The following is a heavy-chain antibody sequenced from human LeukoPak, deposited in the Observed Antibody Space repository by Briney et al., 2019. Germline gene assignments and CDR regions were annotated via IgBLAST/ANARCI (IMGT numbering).Heavy chain of an antibody. D-gene: IGHD5-12*01. CDR1: GFTFSSYS. J-gene: IGHJ4*02. Sequence: PGGSLRLSCAASGFTFSSYSMNWVRQAPGKGLEWVSGISWNSAYIGYADSVKGRFTISRDNAKNSVYLQMNSLRAEDTALYYCAKDKAPLYSGYDWDLDFWGQGTMVTVSS. CDR2: ISWNSAYI. CDR3: AKDKAPLYSGYDWDLDF. V-gene: IGHV3-9*01.